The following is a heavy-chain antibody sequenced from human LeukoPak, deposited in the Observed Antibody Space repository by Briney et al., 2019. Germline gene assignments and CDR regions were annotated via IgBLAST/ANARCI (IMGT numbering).Heavy chain of an antibody. CDR3: ARDLGGQRN. CDR2: IYYSGSA. CDR1: GGSITRGGYY. D-gene: IGHD3-10*01. V-gene: IGHV4-31*03. Sequence: SETLSLTCSVSGGSITRGGYYWSWIRQHPGKGLEWIGYIYYSGSAYYNPSLKSRVIISVDTSKNQFSLRLSSVTAADTAVYYCARDLGGQRNWGQGTLVTVSS. J-gene: IGHJ4*02.